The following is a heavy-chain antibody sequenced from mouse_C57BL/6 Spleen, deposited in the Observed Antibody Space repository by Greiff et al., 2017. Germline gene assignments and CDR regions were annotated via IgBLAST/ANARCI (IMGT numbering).Heavy chain of an antibody. CDR2: ISYDGSN. D-gene: IGHD1-1*01. CDR1: GYSITSGYY. CDR3: ARQLRGDYFDY. Sequence: DVKLQESGPGLVKPSQSLSLTCSVTGYSITSGYYWNWIRQFPGNKLEWMGYISYDGSNNYNPSLKNRISITRDTSKNQFFLKLNSVTTEDTATYYCARQLRGDYFDYWGQGTTLTVSS. V-gene: IGHV3-6*01. J-gene: IGHJ2*01.